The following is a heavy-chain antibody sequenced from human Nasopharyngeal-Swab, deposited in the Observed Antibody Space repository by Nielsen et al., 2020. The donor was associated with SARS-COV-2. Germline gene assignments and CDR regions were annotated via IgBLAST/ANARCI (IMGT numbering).Heavy chain of an antibody. CDR3: ASGRLRFLEWPAEGGFYYYYGMDV. Sequence: RQAPGKGLEWIGRIYDSGRTYYNPSLKSRVTISVDTSKNQFSLKLSSVTAADTAVYYCASGRLRFLEWPAEGGFYYYYGMDVWGQGTTVTVSS. J-gene: IGHJ6*02. CDR2: IYDSGRT. V-gene: IGHV4-39*01. D-gene: IGHD3-3*01.